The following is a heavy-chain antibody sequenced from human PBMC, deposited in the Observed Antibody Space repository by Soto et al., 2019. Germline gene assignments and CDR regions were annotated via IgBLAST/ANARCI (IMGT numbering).Heavy chain of an antibody. J-gene: IGHJ4*02. Sequence: GGSLRLSCAASGFTFSSYWMSWVRQAPGKGLEWVANIKQDGSEKYYVDSVKGRFTISRDNAKNSLYLQMNSLRAEDTAVYYCARDLNGYSSSWYDAASADYWGQGTLVTVSS. D-gene: IGHD6-13*01. CDR1: GFTFSSYW. V-gene: IGHV3-7*01. CDR3: ARDLNGYSSSWYDAASADY. CDR2: IKQDGSEK.